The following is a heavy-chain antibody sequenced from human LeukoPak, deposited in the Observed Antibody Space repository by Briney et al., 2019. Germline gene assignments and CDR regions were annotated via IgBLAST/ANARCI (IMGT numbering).Heavy chain of an antibody. CDR2: ISGSSIYI. CDR1: GFTFSTYS. Sequence: GGSLRLSCAASGFTFSTYSMMGVRHAPGKGLEWVSSISGSSIYIYYADSVKGRFTIARDNAKNSMYLQMNSLRAEDTAVYYCARDPPAYDSSGYYYDYWGQGTLVTVSS. V-gene: IGHV3-21*01. D-gene: IGHD3-22*01. CDR3: ARDPPAYDSSGYYYDY. J-gene: IGHJ4*02.